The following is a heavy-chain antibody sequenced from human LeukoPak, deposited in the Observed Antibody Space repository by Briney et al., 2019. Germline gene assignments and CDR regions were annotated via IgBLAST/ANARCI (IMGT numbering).Heavy chain of an antibody. CDR2: ISGSGGST. V-gene: IGHV3-23*01. Sequence: HPGGSLRLSCAASGFTFSDYYMSWVRQAPGKGLEWVSAISGSGGSTYYADSVKGRFTISRDNSKNTLYLQMNSLRAEDTAVYYCAKAPGCGGDCYSSGFVGGLDYWGQGTLVTVSS. D-gene: IGHD2-21*02. CDR1: GFTFSDYY. CDR3: AKAPGCGGDCYSSGFVGGLDY. J-gene: IGHJ4*02.